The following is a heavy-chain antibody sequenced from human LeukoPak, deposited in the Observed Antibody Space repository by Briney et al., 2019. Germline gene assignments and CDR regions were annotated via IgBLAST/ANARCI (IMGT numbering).Heavy chain of an antibody. CDR1: GFTVGSNY. Sequence: GGSLRLSCAASGFTVGSNYMSWVRQAPGKGLEWVSVIYSGGSTYYADSVKGRFTISRDNSKNTLYLQMNSLRAEDTAVYYCARGPPSSYYYYYGVDVWGQGTTVTVSS. V-gene: IGHV3-53*01. J-gene: IGHJ6*02. CDR2: IYSGGST. CDR3: ARGPPSSYYYYYGVDV.